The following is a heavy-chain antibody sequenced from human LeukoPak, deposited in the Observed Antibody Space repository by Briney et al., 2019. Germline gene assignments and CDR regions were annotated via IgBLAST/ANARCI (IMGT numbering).Heavy chain of an antibody. V-gene: IGHV1-69*05. D-gene: IGHD5-24*01. CDR3: ATNFRDGYNLLYYMDV. CDR1: GGTFSSYA. Sequence: SVKVSCKASGGTFSSYAISWGRQAPGQGLEWMGGIIPIFGTANYAQKFQGRVTITTDESTSTAYMELSSLRSEDTAVYYCATNFRDGYNLLYYMDVWGKGTTVTVSS. CDR2: IIPIFGTA. J-gene: IGHJ6*03.